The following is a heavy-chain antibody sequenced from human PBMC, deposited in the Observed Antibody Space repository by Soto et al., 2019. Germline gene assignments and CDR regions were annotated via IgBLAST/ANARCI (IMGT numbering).Heavy chain of an antibody. CDR3: ASGPVSSDAFDI. CDR1: GFTFSSYA. Sequence: GGSLRLSCAASGFTFSSYAMSWVRQAPGKGLEWVSAISGSGGSTYYADSVKGRFTISRDNSKNTLYLQMNSLRAEDTAVYYCASGPVSSDAFDIWGQGTMVPVSS. V-gene: IGHV3-23*01. J-gene: IGHJ3*02. D-gene: IGHD6-13*01. CDR2: ISGSGGST.